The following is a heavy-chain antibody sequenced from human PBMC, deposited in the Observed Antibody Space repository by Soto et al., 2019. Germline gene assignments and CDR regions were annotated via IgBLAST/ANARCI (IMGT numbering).Heavy chain of an antibody. D-gene: IGHD3-10*01. CDR3: ARQGFGPLHGRVDV. V-gene: IGHV4-59*08. CDR1: GGSISSYY. Sequence: QVQLQESGPGLVKPSETMSLSCTVSGGSISSYYWSWFRQSPGKRMEWIGYVHHSWGSSYNPSLQSRVAISRDTAKSQFSPKVTSVTATDTAVYYCARQGFGPLHGRVDVWGQGTTVTVSS. J-gene: IGHJ6*02. CDR2: VHHSWGS.